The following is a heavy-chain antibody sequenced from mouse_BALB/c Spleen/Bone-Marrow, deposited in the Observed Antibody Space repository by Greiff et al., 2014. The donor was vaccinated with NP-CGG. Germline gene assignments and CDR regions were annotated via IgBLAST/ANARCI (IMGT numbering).Heavy chain of an antibody. CDR2: INPYNDGT. J-gene: IGHJ4*01. CDR1: GYTFTSYV. D-gene: IGHD1-1*01. Sequence: EVQLQQSGPELVKPGASVKMSCKASGYTFTSYVMHWVKQKPGQGLEWIGYINPYNDGTKYNEKFKGKATLTSDKSSSTAYMEXXXLTSXXSAVYYCARGITTVVPYAMDYWGQGTSVTVSS. CDR3: ARGITTVVPYAMDY. V-gene: IGHV1-14*01.